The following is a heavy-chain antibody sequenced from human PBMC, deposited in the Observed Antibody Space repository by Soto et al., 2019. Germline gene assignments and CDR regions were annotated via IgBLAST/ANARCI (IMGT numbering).Heavy chain of an antibody. J-gene: IGHJ4*02. CDR1: GGTFSSYA. V-gene: IGHV1-69*13. CDR2: IIPIFGTA. Sequence: SVKVSCKASGGTFSSYAISWVRQAPGQGLEWMGGIIPIFGTANYAQKFQGRVTITADESTSTAYMELSSLRSEDTAVYYCARIVLPRYLWLYFDQWGQGNLGNGFS. CDR3: ARIVLPRYLWLYFDQ. D-gene: IGHD5-18*01.